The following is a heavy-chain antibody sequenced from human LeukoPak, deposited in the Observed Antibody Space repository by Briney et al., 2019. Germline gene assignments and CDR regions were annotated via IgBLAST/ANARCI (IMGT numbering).Heavy chain of an antibody. J-gene: IGHJ6*03. Sequence: PGGSLRLSCAASGFTFSSYAMSWVRQAPGKGLEWVSAISGSGGSTYYADSVKGRFTISRDNSKNTLYLQMNSLRAEDTAVYYCAKFEAAGSYKRYYYYYMDVWGKGTTVTVSS. V-gene: IGHV3-23*01. CDR1: GFTFSSYA. D-gene: IGHD1-26*01. CDR2: ISGSGGST. CDR3: AKFEAAGSYKRYYYYYMDV.